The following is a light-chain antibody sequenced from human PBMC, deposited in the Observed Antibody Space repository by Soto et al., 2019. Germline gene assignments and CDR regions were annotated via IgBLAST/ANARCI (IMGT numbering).Light chain of an antibody. CDR1: QTVTSNY. V-gene: IGKV3-20*01. CDR3: QQYAASPFP. J-gene: IGKJ3*01. Sequence: EIVLTQSPGTLSLSPGERATLSCRASQTVTSNYLAWYQQRPGQPPRLLIYAASSRATGIPDRFSGSGSGTDFTLTISRLEPEAFAVYFCQQYAASPFPFGPGTKVDIK. CDR2: AAS.